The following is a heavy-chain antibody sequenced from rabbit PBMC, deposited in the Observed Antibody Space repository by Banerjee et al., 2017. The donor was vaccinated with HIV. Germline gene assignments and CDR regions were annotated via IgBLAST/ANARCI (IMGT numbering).Heavy chain of an antibody. D-gene: IGHD1-1*01. CDR3: ARDYTNTTGYSFNL. J-gene: IGHJ4*01. CDR1: GFSFSNSYY. V-gene: IGHV1S40*01. Sequence: QSLEESGGDLVKPGASLTLTCTASGFSFSNSYYMCRVRQAPGKGLEWIACIYADGSDNTYYASWAKGRFTISKTSSTTVTLQMTSLTAADTATYFCARDYTNTTGYSFNLWGPGTLVTVS. CDR2: IYADGSDNT.